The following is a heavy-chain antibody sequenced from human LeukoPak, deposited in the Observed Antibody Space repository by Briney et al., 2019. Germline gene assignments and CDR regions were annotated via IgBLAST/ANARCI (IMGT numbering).Heavy chain of an antibody. Sequence: PGRSLRLSCAASGFTFSTYTLHWVRQAPGKGLEWVALISSTGNNKYYADSVKGRFTISRDNSKNTPYLQMTSLKDEDTAVYYCARGHSIQLWASFDYWGQGTLATVSS. D-gene: IGHD5-18*01. CDR1: GFTFSTYT. J-gene: IGHJ4*02. CDR3: ARGHSIQLWASFDY. CDR2: ISSTGNNK. V-gene: IGHV3-30-3*01.